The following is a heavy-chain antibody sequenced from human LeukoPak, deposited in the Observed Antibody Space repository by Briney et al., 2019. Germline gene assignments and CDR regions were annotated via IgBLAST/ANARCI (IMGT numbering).Heavy chain of an antibody. CDR3: ASSPSYCSGGSCYFDY. D-gene: IGHD2-15*01. V-gene: IGHV4-39*01. J-gene: IGHJ4*02. Sequence: SETLSLTCTVSGGSISNSSYYWGWIRQPPGKGLEWIGSMYYSGSTYYNPSLKSRATISVDTSKNQFSLKLSSVTAADTAVYYCASSPSYCSGGSCYFDYWGQGTLVTVSS. CDR1: GGSISNSSYY. CDR2: MYYSGST.